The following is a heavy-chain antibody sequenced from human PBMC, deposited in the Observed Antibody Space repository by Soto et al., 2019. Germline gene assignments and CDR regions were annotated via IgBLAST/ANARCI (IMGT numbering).Heavy chain of an antibody. J-gene: IGHJ6*03. V-gene: IGHV4-59*08. CDR1: GGSITSHY. D-gene: IGHD6-25*01. CDR2: IYYSGST. CDR3: ARKSGSTSYYYYYYYMDV. Sequence: TLSVTWSVSGGSITSHYWRFILQPPGKGLEWIGYIYYSGSTNYNPSLKSRVTISVDTSKNQFSLKLSSVTAADTAVYYCARKSGSTSYYYYYYYMDVWGKGTTVTVSS.